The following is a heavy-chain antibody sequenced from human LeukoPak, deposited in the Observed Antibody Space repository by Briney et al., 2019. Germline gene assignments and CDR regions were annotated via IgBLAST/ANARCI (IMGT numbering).Heavy chain of an antibody. J-gene: IGHJ5*02. CDR2: INPNSGGT. V-gene: IGHV1-2*06. CDR3: ARVYVWLSPSNWFDP. D-gene: IGHD3-22*01. Sequence: ASVTVSCKASGYTFTGYYMHWVRQAPGQGLEWMGRINPNSGGTNYAQKFQGRVTMTRDTSISTAYMELSRLRSDDTAVYYCARVYVWLSPSNWFDPWGQGTLVTVSS. CDR1: GYTFTGYY.